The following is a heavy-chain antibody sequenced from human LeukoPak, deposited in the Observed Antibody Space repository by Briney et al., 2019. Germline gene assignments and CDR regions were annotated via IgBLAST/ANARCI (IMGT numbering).Heavy chain of an antibody. V-gene: IGHV3-48*03. CDR2: ISNSGATI. D-gene: IGHD6-13*01. J-gene: IGHJ4*02. CDR3: ARAAFSSSGHSY. Sequence: GGSLRLSCAASGFTFSYYEMNWVRQAPGKGLEWVSYISNSGATIYYADSVKGRFTISRDNAKSSLFLQMNSLRAEDTGVYYCARAAFSSSGHSYWGQGTLVSVSS. CDR1: GFTFSYYE.